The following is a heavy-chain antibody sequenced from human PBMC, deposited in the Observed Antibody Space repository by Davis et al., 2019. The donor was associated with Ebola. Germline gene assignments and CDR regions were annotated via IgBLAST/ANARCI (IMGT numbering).Heavy chain of an antibody. D-gene: IGHD5-12*01. V-gene: IGHV4-30-4*01. CDR3: ASGGYDDYVYYFQH. Sequence: MPSETLSLTCTVSGGSISSGDYYWSWIRQPPGKGLEWIGYIYYSGSTYYNPSLKSRVTISVDTSKNQFSLQLNSVTPEDTAVYYCASGGYDDYVYYFQHWGQGTLVTVSS. CDR2: IYYSGST. CDR1: GGSISSGDYY. J-gene: IGHJ1*01.